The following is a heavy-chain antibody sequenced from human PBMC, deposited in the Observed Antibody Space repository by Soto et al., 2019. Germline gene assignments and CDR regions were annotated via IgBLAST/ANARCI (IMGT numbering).Heavy chain of an antibody. Sequence: PSETLSLTCTVSGGSISSGDYYWSWIRQPPGKGLEWIGYIYYSGSTYYNPSLKSRVTISVDTSKNQFSLKLSSVTAADTAVYYCAGVSYDFWSGYRFDPWGQGTLVTVSS. CDR2: IYYSGST. J-gene: IGHJ5*02. D-gene: IGHD3-3*01. CDR1: GGSISSGDYY. CDR3: AGVSYDFWSGYRFDP. V-gene: IGHV4-30-4*01.